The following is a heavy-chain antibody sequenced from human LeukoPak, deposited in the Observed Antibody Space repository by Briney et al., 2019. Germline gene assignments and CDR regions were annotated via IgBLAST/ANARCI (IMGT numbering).Heavy chain of an antibody. D-gene: IGHD4/OR15-4a*01. V-gene: IGHV3-15*01. CDR2: IKSKIDDGTT. CDR3: TVRDGALDY. CDR1: GFTFSSYS. Sequence: GGSLRLSCAASGFTFSSYSMNWVRQAPGKGLEWIDLIKSKIDDGTTDYAAPVKGRFTISRDDSKNTLYLQMNSLKIEDTAVYYCTVRDGALDYWGQGTLVTVSS. J-gene: IGHJ4*02.